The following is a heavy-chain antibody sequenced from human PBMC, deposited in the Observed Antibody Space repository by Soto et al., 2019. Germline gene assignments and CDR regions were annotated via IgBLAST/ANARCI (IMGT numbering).Heavy chain of an antibody. J-gene: IGHJ4*02. Sequence: QVQLQESGPGLVKPSQTLSLTYSVSGGSISSGDYYWSWIRQHPGKGLEWIGYIYYSGSTYYNPSLKSRVTISVDTSKNQFSLKLSSVTAADTAVYYCARVDPTTIFGMVTRYYLDYWGQGTLVTVSS. CDR1: GGSISSGDYY. V-gene: IGHV4-31*03. CDR2: IYYSGST. CDR3: ARVDPTTIFGMVTRYYLDY. D-gene: IGHD3-3*01.